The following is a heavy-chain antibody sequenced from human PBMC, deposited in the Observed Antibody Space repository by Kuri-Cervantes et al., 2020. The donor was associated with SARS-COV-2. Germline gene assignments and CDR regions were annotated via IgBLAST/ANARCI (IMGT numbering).Heavy chain of an antibody. D-gene: IGHD1-1*01. CDR2: ISAYNGNT. CDR3: ARLRQLEEGY. J-gene: IGHJ4*02. V-gene: IGHV1-18*01. CDR1: GYTFTSYG. Sequence: ASVKVSCKASGYTFTSYGISWVRQAPGQGLEWMGWISAYNGNTNYAQKLQGRVTMTRDTSITTAYLEMNSLTSDDTAVYYCARLRQLEEGYWGQGTLVTVSS.